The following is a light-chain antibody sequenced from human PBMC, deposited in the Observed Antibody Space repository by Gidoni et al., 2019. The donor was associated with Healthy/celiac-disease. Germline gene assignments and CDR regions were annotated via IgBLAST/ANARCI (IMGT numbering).Light chain of an antibody. V-gene: IGKV1-39*01. CDR3: QQRYSTPLT. CDR2: AAS. Sequence: DIQMTQSPSSLSASVGDRVTITCRASQSISSYLNWYQQKPGKAPKLLIYAASSLQSGVPSRCSGSGSGTDFTLTISSLQPEDFATDYCQQRYSTPLTFGGGTKVEIK. CDR1: QSISSY. J-gene: IGKJ4*01.